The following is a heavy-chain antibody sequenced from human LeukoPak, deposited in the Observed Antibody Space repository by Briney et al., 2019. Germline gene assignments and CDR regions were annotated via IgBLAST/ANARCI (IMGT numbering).Heavy chain of an antibody. Sequence: SSGTLSLTCAVSGGSISSSNWWSWVRQPPGKGLEWIGEIYHSGSTNYNPSLKSRVTISVDTSKNQFSLKLSSVTAADTAVYYCARAPGTTKRYYYYMDVWGKGTTVTISS. CDR1: GGSISSSNW. V-gene: IGHV4-4*02. J-gene: IGHJ6*03. CDR3: ARAPGTTKRYYYYMDV. CDR2: IYHSGST. D-gene: IGHD1-1*01.